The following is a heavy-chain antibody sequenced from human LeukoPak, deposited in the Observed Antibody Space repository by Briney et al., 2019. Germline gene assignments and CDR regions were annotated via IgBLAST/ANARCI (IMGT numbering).Heavy chain of an antibody. D-gene: IGHD3-22*01. CDR3: ARVAGIDYYDSSGYPDY. Sequence: GASVKVSCKASGYTFTGYFIHWVRQAPGQGLEWMGWINPKSGGTNYAQRSQGRVTMTRDTSISTAYMELSRLTSDDTAVYYCARVAGIDYYDSSGYPDYWGQGTLVTVSS. CDR2: INPKSGGT. J-gene: IGHJ4*02. V-gene: IGHV1-2*02. CDR1: GYTFTGYF.